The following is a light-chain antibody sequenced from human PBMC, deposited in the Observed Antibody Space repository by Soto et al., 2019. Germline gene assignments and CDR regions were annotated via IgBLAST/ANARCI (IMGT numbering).Light chain of an antibody. CDR2: GVS. CDR3: QQYKNWLALT. Sequence: IVMTQSPATLSVSPWERATLSCRASQRVSSNLAWYQQKPGQAPRLLIYGVSTRATGIPARFSGSGSGTEFTLTISSLQSEDSAVYYCQQYKNWLALTFGGGTKVDIK. V-gene: IGKV3-15*01. CDR1: QRVSSN. J-gene: IGKJ4*01.